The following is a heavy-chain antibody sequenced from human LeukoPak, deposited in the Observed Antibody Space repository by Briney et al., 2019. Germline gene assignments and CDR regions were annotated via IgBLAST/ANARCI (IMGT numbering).Heavy chain of an antibody. D-gene: IGHD3-3*01. CDR3: ARDYDFWSGYYGSSDAFDI. Sequence: GGSLRLSCAASGFTFSSYSMNWVRQAPGKGLEWVSSISSSSSYIYYADSVKGRFTISRDNAKNSLYLQMNSLRAEDTAVYYCARDYDFWSGYYGSSDAFDIWGQGTMVTVSS. V-gene: IGHV3-21*01. CDR1: GFTFSSYS. CDR2: ISSSSSYI. J-gene: IGHJ3*02.